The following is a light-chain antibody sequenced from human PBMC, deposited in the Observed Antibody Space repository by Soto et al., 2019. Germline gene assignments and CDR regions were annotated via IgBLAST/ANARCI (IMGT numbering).Light chain of an antibody. CDR2: GAS. V-gene: IGKV3-20*01. J-gene: IGKJ2*01. CDR1: QSVGSNY. CDR3: QQYGHSPYT. Sequence: EVVLTQSPGTVSLWPGEGATLSCRASQSVGSNYLAWFQQKLGRAPRLLIYGASSRATGIPDRFSGSGSGTDFTLTMTRLEPEDSAVYYCQQYGHSPYTFGQGTKVDIK.